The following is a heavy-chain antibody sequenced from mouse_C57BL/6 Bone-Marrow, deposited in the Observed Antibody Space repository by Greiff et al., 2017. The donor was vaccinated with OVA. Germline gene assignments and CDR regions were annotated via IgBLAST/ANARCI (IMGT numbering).Heavy chain of an antibody. Sequence: EVQLVESGGGLVQPKGSLKLSCAASGFTFNTYAMHWVRQAPGKGLEWVARIRRKSSNYATYYADSVKDRFTISRDDSQSMLYLQMNNLKTEDTAMYYCVGERADYDGFAYWGQGTLVTVSA. CDR1: GFTFNTYA. V-gene: IGHV10-3*01. CDR2: IRRKSSNYAT. D-gene: IGHD2-4*01. CDR3: VGERADYDGFAY. J-gene: IGHJ3*01.